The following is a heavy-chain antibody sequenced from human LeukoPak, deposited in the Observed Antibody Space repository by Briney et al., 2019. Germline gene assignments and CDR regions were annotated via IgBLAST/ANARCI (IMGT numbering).Heavy chain of an antibody. V-gene: IGHV4-39*07. Sequence: SETLSLTCTVSGGSISSSSYYWGWIRQPPGKGLEWIGSIYYSGSTYYNPSLKSRVTISVDTSKNQFSLKLSSVTAADTAVYYCARDQMEDAFDIWGQGTMVTVSS. CDR2: IYYSGST. J-gene: IGHJ3*02. CDR3: ARDQMEDAFDI. CDR1: GGSISSSSYY. D-gene: IGHD5-24*01.